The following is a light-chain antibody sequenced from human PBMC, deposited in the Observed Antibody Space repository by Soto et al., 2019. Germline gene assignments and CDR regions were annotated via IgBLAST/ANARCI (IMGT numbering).Light chain of an antibody. Sequence: QSVLTQPSSVSGAPGQRVNISCTGSSSNIGAGYDVHWYQQLPGTAPKLLIYGNSNRPSGVPDRFSGSKSGTSASLAITGLQAEDEADYYCQSYDSSLSGLVFGTGTKVTVL. J-gene: IGLJ1*01. V-gene: IGLV1-40*01. CDR2: GNS. CDR3: QSYDSSLSGLV. CDR1: SSNIGAGYD.